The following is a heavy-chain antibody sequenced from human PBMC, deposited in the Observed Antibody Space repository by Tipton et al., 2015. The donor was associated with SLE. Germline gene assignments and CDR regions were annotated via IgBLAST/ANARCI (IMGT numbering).Heavy chain of an antibody. J-gene: IGHJ4*02. Sequence: SGFTFSSYGMHWVRQAPGKGLEWVAFIRYDGSNKYYADSVKGRFTISRDNSENTLYLQMNSLRAEDTAVYYCAKDYSSGCDYWGQGTLVTVSS. CDR3: AKDYSSGCDY. CDR1: GFTFSSYG. D-gene: IGHD6-19*01. V-gene: IGHV3-30*02. CDR2: IRYDGSNK.